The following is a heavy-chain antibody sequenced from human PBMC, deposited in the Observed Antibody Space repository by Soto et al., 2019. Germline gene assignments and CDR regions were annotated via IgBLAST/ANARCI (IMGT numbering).Heavy chain of an antibody. CDR2: INTDGSKT. CDR1: GFTFSTFW. D-gene: IGHD5-12*01. J-gene: IGHJ5*02. CDR3: ATVATNSYNWLDP. Sequence: EVQLMESGGTLVQPGGSLRLSCAASGFTFSTFWMHWVRQAPGKGLVWVSRINTDGSKTTYAASVKGRFTISRDNAKNTVYLQMDSLRAEDTAVYYCATVATNSYNWLDPWGQGTLVTVSS. V-gene: IGHV3-74*01.